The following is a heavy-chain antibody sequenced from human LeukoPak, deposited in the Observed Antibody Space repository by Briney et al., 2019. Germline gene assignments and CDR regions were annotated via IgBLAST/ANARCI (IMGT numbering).Heavy chain of an antibody. D-gene: IGHD2-15*01. CDR2: ISSSGSTI. J-gene: IGHJ3*02. CDR1: GFTFSTYR. Sequence: PGGSLRLSCAASGFTFSTYRMNWVRQAPGKGLEWVSYISSSGSTIYYADSVKGRFTISRDNAKNSLYLQMNSLRAEDTAVYYCARVVVVVAGDAFDIWGQGTMVTVSS. V-gene: IGHV3-48*04. CDR3: ARVVVVVAGDAFDI.